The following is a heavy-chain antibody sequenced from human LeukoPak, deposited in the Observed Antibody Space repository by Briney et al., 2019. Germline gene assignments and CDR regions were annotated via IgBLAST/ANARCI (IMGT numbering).Heavy chain of an antibody. CDR1: GFTFSSYS. V-gene: IGHV3-48*01. Sequence: GGSLRLSCAASGFTFSSYSMNWVRQAPGKGLEWVSYISSSSGTKYYTDSVKGRFTISRDNAKNSLYLQMNSLRAEDTAVYYCASLEDWKYEAPFDIWGQGTMVTVSS. CDR2: ISSSSGTK. D-gene: IGHD1-1*01. CDR3: ASLEDWKYEAPFDI. J-gene: IGHJ3*02.